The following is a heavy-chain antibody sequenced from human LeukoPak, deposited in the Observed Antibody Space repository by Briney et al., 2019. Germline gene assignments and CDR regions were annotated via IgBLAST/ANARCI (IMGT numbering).Heavy chain of an antibody. V-gene: IGHV3-21*01. CDR3: ARDSAIQPFDY. Sequence: PGGSLRLSCAASGFTVSSNYMSWVRQAPGKGLEWVSSISSSSSYIYYADSVKGRFTISRDNAKNSLYLQMNSLRAEDTAVYYCARDSAIQPFDYWGQGTLVTVSS. CDR2: ISSSSSYI. J-gene: IGHJ4*02. CDR1: GFTVSSNY. D-gene: IGHD2-2*02.